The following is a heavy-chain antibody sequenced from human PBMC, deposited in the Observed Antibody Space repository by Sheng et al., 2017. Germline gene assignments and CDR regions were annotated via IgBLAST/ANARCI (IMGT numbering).Heavy chain of an antibody. CDR1: GYSISSGYY. V-gene: IGHV4-38-2*02. Sequence: QVQLQESGPGLVKPSETLSLTCAVSGYSISSGYYWGWIRQPPGKGLEWIGSIYHSGSTYYNPSLKSRVTISVDTSKNQFSLKLSSVTAADTAVYYCAREFLGITIYWGEKNWFDPVGPGNPGPPSPQ. J-gene: IGHJ5*02. D-gene: IGHD3-9*01. CDR2: IYHSGST. CDR3: AREFLGITIYWGEKNWFDP.